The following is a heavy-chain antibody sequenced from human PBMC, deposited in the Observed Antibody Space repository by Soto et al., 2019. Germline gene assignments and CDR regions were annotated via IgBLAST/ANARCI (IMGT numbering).Heavy chain of an antibody. CDR2: IYPGDSDT. CDR1: GYSFTNYW. J-gene: IGHJ6*02. Sequence: GESLKISCKATGYSFTNYWIGWVRQMPGKGLEWMGTIYPGDSDTRYGPAFEGQVTISADKSITTAYLQWSSLKASDTAVYFCARRRQYCTSKIFLAHYSYPLDVWGQGTTVTVSS. CDR3: ARRRQYCTSKIFLAHYSYPLDV. V-gene: IGHV5-51*01. D-gene: IGHD2-2*01.